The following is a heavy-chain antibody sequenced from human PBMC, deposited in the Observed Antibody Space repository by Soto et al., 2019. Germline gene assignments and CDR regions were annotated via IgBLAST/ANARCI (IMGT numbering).Heavy chain of an antibody. CDR2: IYHSGTT. J-gene: IGHJ4*02. CDR3: ARDVYSGYGPFDY. V-gene: IGHV4-31*03. CDR1: GGSISSGGYY. D-gene: IGHD5-12*01. Sequence: PSETLSLTCTVSGGSISSGGYYWSWIRQHPGKGLEWIGYIYHSGTTYYNPSLKSRVTISVDTSKNQFSLKLTSVTAADTAVYYCARDVYSGYGPFDYWGQGTLVTVSS.